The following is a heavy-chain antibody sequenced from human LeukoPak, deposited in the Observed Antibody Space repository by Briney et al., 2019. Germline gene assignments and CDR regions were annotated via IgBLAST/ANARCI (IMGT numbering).Heavy chain of an antibody. CDR3: ARSPLTYYYGSGSYSEGYFDY. D-gene: IGHD3-10*01. V-gene: IGHV1-69*04. CDR2: IIPILGIA. J-gene: IGHJ4*02. Sequence: GASVKVSCKASGGTFSSYAISWVRQAPGQGLEWMGRIIPILGIANYAQKFQGRVTITADKSTSTAYMELSSLRSEDTAVYYCARSPLTYYYGSGSYSEGYFDYWGQGTLVTVSS. CDR1: GGTFSSYA.